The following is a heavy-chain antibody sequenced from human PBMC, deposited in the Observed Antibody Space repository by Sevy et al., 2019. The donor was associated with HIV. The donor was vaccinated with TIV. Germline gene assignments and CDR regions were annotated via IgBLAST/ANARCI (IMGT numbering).Heavy chain of an antibody. CDR2: MNPNSGNT. J-gene: IGHJ4*02. CDR1: GYTFTSYD. Sequence: ASVKVSCKASGYTFTSYDINWVRQATGQGLEWMGWMNPNSGNTGYAQKFQGRVTITRNTSISTAYMELSSLRSEDTAAYYCARVLRYSSSWIVYWGQGTLVTVSS. V-gene: IGHV1-8*03. D-gene: IGHD6-13*01. CDR3: ARVLRYSSSWIVY.